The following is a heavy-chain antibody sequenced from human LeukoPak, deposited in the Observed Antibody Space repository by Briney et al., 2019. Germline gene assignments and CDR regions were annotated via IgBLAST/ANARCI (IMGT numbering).Heavy chain of an antibody. J-gene: IGHJ4*02. D-gene: IGHD3-10*01. Sequence: GGSLRLSCAASGFTFSSYGMHWVRQTPGKGLEWVAVIWYDGSNKYYADSVKGRFTISRDNSKNTLYLQMNSLRAEDTAVYYCAKDPESYGSGSHFDYWGQGTLVTVSS. CDR2: IWYDGSNK. CDR1: GFTFSSYG. CDR3: AKDPESYGSGSHFDY. V-gene: IGHV3-33*06.